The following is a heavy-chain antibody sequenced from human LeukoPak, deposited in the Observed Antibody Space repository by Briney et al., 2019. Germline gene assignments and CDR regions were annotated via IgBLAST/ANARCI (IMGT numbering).Heavy chain of an antibody. D-gene: IGHD5/OR15-5a*01. J-gene: IGHJ4*02. CDR2: IYHSGST. V-gene: IGHV4-38-2*02. Sequence: PSETLSLTCNVSGFSITSSHYWSWIRQPPGKGLEWIGSIYHSGSTYYNPSLKSRVTMSVDTSKNQFSLNLSSVTAADTAVYYCARRFDFVYDYVYYFDSWGQGTLVTVSS. CDR1: GFSITSSHY. CDR3: ARRFDFVYDYVYYFDS.